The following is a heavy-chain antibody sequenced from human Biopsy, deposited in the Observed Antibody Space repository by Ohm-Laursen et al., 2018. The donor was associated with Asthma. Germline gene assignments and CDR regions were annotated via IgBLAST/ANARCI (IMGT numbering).Heavy chain of an antibody. CDR3: ARGDSSGWSHYYFDY. V-gene: IGHV3-53*01. CDR1: GFTVSRDH. D-gene: IGHD6-19*01. CDR2: IYSGGTS. J-gene: IGHJ4*02. Sequence: SLRLSCAASGFTVSRDHMFWVRQAPGKGLEWVSVIYSGGTSHTADSVRGRFTISRDFSKNTQHLQMHSLRVEETDVYYCARGDSSGWSHYYFDYWGQGTLVTVSS.